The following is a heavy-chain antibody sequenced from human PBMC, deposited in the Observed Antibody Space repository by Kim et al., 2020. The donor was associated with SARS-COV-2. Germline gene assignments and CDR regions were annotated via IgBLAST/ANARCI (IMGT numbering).Heavy chain of an antibody. CDR2: ISWNSGSI. V-gene: IGHV3-9*01. Sequence: GGSLRLSCAASGFTFDDYAMHWVRQAPGKGLEWVSGISWNSGSIGYADSVKGRFTVSRDNAKNSLFLQVNSLRPEDTAWYYCARSPGSFFWYFDLWGRGTLVTVSS. CDR3: ARSPGSFFWYFDL. J-gene: IGHJ2*01. D-gene: IGHD3-10*01. CDR1: GFTFDDYA.